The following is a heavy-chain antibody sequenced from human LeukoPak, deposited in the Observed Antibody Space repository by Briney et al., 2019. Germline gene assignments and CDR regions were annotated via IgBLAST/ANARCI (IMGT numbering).Heavy chain of an antibody. D-gene: IGHD2-2*03. V-gene: IGHV5-51*01. CDR2: IYPGDSDT. J-gene: IGHJ4*02. CDR3: ARWGPGYCSSTSCPTDY. CDR1: GYSFTSFW. Sequence: GESLKISCKGSGYSFTSFWIGWVRQMPGKGLEWMGIIYPGDSDTRYSPSFQGQVTISADKSISTAYLQWSSLKASDTAMYYCARWGPGYCSSTSCPTDYWGQGTLVTVSS.